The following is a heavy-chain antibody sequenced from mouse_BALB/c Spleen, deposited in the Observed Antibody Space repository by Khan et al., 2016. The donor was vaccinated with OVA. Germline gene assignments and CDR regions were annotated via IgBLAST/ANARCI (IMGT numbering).Heavy chain of an antibody. D-gene: IGHD1-1*01. CDR1: GYIFTSYW. CDR2: IYPGTGSS. J-gene: IGHJ4*01. V-gene: IGHV1S132*01. CDR3: ARSDCGSAYALDF. Sequence: QVQLKESGADLVRPGASVKLSCKTSGYIFTSYWIHWVKQRPGQGLAWIARIYPGTGSSYYNEKFKGKATLTADTSSSTAYMQLSSLKSEDSAIYFCARSDCGSAYALDFWGQGTSVTVSS.